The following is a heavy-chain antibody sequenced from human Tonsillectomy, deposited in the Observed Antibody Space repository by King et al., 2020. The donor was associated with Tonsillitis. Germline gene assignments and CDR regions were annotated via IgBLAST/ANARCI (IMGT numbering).Heavy chain of an antibody. CDR3: ARDTFYYDSSGFDAFDI. CDR2: VYYSGST. J-gene: IGHJ3*02. Sequence: LQLQESGPGLVKPSETLSLTGTVSGGSISSSRYYWAWIRQPPGKGLEWIGSVYYSGSTYYNPSLKSRVTISVDTSKNQFSLNLNSVTAADTAVYYCARDTFYYDSSGFDAFDIWGQGTMVTVSS. V-gene: IGHV4-39*02. CDR1: GGSISSSRYY. D-gene: IGHD3-22*01.